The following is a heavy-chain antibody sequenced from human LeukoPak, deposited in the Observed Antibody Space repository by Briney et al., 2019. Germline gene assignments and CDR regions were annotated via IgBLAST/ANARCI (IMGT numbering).Heavy chain of an antibody. CDR2: FDTEDSET. CDR1: AYPVTDLS. V-gene: IGHV1-24*01. CDR3: ATSWPAISYDAFHI. J-gene: IGHJ3*02. D-gene: IGHD5-12*01. Sequence: ASVKLSCKVSAYPVTDLSLHWMRQPPGPGIEWMGGFDTEDSETVYAQKFQGRVSMTEDTSTDTAYMELNSLRSDDTAVYYCATSWPAISYDAFHIWGQGTMVTVSS.